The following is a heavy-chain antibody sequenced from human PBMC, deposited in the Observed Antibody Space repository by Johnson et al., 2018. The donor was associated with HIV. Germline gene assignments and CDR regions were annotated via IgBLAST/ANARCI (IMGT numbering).Heavy chain of an antibody. CDR3: AREYSSLSQGAFDI. CDR2: VNNDGGDT. CDR1: GFTFSNYW. D-gene: IGHD6-6*01. J-gene: IGHJ3*02. V-gene: IGHV3-74*01. Sequence: EVQLVESGGGLVQPGGSLRLSCAVSGFTFSNYWMHWVRQAPGKGLVWVSRVNNDGGDTIYADSVKGRFTISRDNAKNTLYLQMNSLRAEDTAVYYCAREYSSLSQGAFDIWGQGTMVTVSS.